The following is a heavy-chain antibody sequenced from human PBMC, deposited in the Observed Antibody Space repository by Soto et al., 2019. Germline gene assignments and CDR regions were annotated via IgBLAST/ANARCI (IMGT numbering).Heavy chain of an antibody. Sequence: SETLSLTCVVYGGSFSGYYWNWIRQPPGKGLEWIGEINHSGSTNYSPSLKSRVTLSVDTSKNQFSLKLHSVTAADTAVYYCASSGGYDFWSGYPYYFDYWGQGTLVTVSS. CDR1: GGSFSGYY. CDR2: INHSGST. V-gene: IGHV4-34*01. J-gene: IGHJ4*01. CDR3: ASSGGYDFWSGYPYYFDY. D-gene: IGHD3-3*01.